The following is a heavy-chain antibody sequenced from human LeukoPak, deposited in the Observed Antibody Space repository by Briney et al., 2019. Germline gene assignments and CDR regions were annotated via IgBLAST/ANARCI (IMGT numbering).Heavy chain of an antibody. CDR2: ISGNGGST. CDR1: GFTFSSYA. V-gene: IGHV3-23*01. CDR3: AKGLTVTMWGQGMDV. J-gene: IGHJ6*02. Sequence: PGASLRLSCAASGFTFSSYAMSWVRQAPGKGLEWVSSISGNGGSTKYADSVKGRFTISRENSKNTLYLQMNSLRAEDTAVYYCAKGLTVTMWGQGMDVWGQGTTVTVSS. D-gene: IGHD4-11*01.